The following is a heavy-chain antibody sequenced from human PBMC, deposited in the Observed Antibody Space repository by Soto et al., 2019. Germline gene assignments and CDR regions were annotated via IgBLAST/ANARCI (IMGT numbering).Heavy chain of an antibody. CDR2: IYYSGST. CDR1: GGSISSSSYY. V-gene: IGHV4-39*07. J-gene: IGHJ6*02. D-gene: IGHD6-19*01. Sequence: PSETLSLTCTVSGGSISSSSYYWGWIRQPPGKGLEWIGSIYYSGSTYYNPSLKSRVTISVDTSKNQFSLKLSSVTAADTAVYYCARGIEGWYQGRYYYGMDVWGQGTMVTV. CDR3: ARGIEGWYQGRYYYGMDV.